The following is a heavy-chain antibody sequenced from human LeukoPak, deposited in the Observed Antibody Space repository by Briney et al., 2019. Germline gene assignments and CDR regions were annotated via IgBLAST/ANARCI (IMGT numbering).Heavy chain of an antibody. D-gene: IGHD4-17*01. CDR2: IYYSGST. J-gene: IGHJ4*02. CDR1: GGSISSSSYY. CDR3: ARGPPVTPNY. Sequence: KPSETLSLTCTVSGGSISSSSYYWGRIPQPPGKGLEWIGSIYYSGSTYYNPSLKSRVTISVDTSKNQFSLKLSSVTAADTAVYYCARGPPVTPNYWGQGTLVTVSS. V-gene: IGHV4-39*01.